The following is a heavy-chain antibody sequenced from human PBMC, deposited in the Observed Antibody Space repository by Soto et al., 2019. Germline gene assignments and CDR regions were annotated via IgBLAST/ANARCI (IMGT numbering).Heavy chain of an antibody. Sequence: EVLLLESGGGLVQPGGSLTLSCAASGFTFRNYAMNWVRQAPGKGLEWVSAISNSFSDGNTHYADSVKGRFTIYRDNDKNTVFLERNSLRAEYTAVYYCAKVFSPEGGNYFEFWGQGTLVTVSS. CDR2: ISNSFSDGNT. CDR1: GFTFRNYA. V-gene: IGHV3-23*01. CDR3: AKVFSPEGGNYFEF. J-gene: IGHJ4*02.